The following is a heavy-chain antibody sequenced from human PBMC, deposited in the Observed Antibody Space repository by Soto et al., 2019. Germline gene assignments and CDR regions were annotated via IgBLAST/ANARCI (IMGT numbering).Heavy chain of an antibody. CDR1: GYTFISYY. CDR3: ARGFGYSWFDP. CDR2: INPSGGIT. D-gene: IGHD1-26*01. J-gene: IGHJ5*02. V-gene: IGHV1-46*01. Sequence: GASVKVSCKASGYTFISYYLHWMRQAPGQGLEWMGLINPSGGITRYAQRFQGRVTVTSDTSTSTVYMELSSLTSEDTAVYHCARGFGYSWFDPWGQGSLVTVSS.